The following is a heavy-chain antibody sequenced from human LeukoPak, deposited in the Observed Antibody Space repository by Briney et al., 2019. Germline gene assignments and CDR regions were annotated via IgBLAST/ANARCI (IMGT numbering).Heavy chain of an antibody. CDR2: ISYDGSNK. J-gene: IGHJ6*03. V-gene: IGHV3-30*04. CDR1: GFTFSSYA. D-gene: IGHD3-16*01. Sequence: GGSLRLSCAASGFTFSSYAMHWVRQAPGKGLEWVAVISYDGSNKYYAASVKGRFTISRDNSINTLYLQTNSLKTEDTAVYYCTTDSEYYDYVLGSLHHYMDAWSKGTTVTVSS. CDR3: TTDSEYYDYVLGSLHHYMDA.